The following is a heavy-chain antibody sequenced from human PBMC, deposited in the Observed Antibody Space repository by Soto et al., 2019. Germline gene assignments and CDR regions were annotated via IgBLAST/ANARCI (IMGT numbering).Heavy chain of an antibody. CDR1: GFTFSSYA. J-gene: IGHJ3*02. CDR3: AKTVRQLAGVHDAFDI. V-gene: IGHV3-23*01. D-gene: IGHD6-13*01. CDR2: ISGSGGST. Sequence: EVQLLESGGGLVQPGGSLRLSCAASGFTFSSYAMSWVRQAPGKGLEWVSAISGSGGSTYYADSVKGRFTISRDNSKNTLYLQMNSLRAEDTAVYYCAKTVRQLAGVHDAFDIWGQGTMVTVSS.